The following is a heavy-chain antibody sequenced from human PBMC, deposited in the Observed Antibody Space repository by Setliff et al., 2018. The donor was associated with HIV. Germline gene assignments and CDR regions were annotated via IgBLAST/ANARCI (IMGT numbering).Heavy chain of an antibody. CDR1: GYSFTSYW. CDR2: IYPGDSDT. V-gene: IGHV5-51*01. J-gene: IGHJ6*02. Sequence: PGESLKISCKGSGYSFTSYWIGWVRQMPGKGLEWMGIIYPGDSDTRYSPSFQGQVTISADKSISTAYLQWSSLKASDTAMYYCARLASSGWTNYYYYGMDVWGQGTTVTVS. D-gene: IGHD6-19*01. CDR3: ARLASSGWTNYYYYGMDV.